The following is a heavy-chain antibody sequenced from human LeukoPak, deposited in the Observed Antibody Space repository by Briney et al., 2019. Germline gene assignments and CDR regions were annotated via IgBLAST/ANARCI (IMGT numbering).Heavy chain of an antibody. CDR3: TTRRVDTGVVTGDF. Sequence: PGGSLRLSCAASGIIFNNVWMNWVRQAPGKGLEWVARIKSGSDGGTTDYAAPAKGRFTISRDDSKNTLYLQMNSLKTDDTALYYCTTRRVDTGVVTGDFWGQGTLVTVSS. J-gene: IGHJ4*02. CDR2: IKSGSDGGTT. D-gene: IGHD2-21*02. CDR1: GIIFNNVW. V-gene: IGHV3-15*07.